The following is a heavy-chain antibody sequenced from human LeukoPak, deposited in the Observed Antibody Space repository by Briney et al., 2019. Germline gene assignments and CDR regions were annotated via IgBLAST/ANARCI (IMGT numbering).Heavy chain of an antibody. CDR1: GFTFSSYS. D-gene: IGHD5-24*01. CDR3: AKGGPQFFDY. Sequence: GGSLRLSCAASGFTFSSYSMNWVRQAPGKGLEWVSTISGSGGRSYSEDPVKGRFTISRDNSRNTLYLQMNSLRVEDTAIYYCAKGGPQFFDYWGQGTLVTVSS. V-gene: IGHV3-23*01. J-gene: IGHJ4*02. CDR2: ISGSGGRS.